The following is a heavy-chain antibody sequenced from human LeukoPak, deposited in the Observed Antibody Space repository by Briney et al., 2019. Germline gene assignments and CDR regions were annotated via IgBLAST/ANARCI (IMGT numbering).Heavy chain of an antibody. CDR1: GYSFTSYW. Sequence: RGESLKISCKGSGYSFTSYWISWVRQMPGKGLEWMGRIDPSDSYTDYSSSFQGHVTISADKSISTAYLQWSSLKASDTAMYYCASQGDGYSPFDYWGQGTLVTVSS. D-gene: IGHD5-24*01. CDR3: ASQGDGYSPFDY. J-gene: IGHJ4*02. V-gene: IGHV5-10-1*01. CDR2: IDPSDSYT.